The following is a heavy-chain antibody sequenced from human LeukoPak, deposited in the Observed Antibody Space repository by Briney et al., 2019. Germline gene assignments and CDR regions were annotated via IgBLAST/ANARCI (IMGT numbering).Heavy chain of an antibody. CDR1: GGSISSGSYY. D-gene: IGHD6-6*01. J-gene: IGHJ4*02. CDR3: ARDLAYSSSDYFDY. Sequence: SETLSLTRTVSGGSISSGSYYWSWIRQPAGKGLEWIGRIYTSGSTNYNPSLKSRVTISVDTSKNQFSLKLSSVTAADTAVYYCARDLAYSSSDYFDYWGQGTLVTVSS. CDR2: IYTSGST. V-gene: IGHV4-61*02.